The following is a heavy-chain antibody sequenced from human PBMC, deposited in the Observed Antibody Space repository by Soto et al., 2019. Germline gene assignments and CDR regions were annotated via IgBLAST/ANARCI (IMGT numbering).Heavy chain of an antibody. D-gene: IGHD6-13*01. CDR2: ITGSGGTT. J-gene: IGHJ4*02. CDR3: IVEGYSSSWYYN. Sequence: EVQLLESGGGLVQPGGSLRLSCAASGFAFSNYAMSWVRQAPGKGLQWVSAITGSGGTTYYTDSVEGRFTISRDNSKNTLYLQMNSLRPEDPAVYYCIVEGYSSSWYYNWGQGTLVTVSS. V-gene: IGHV3-23*01. CDR1: GFAFSNYA.